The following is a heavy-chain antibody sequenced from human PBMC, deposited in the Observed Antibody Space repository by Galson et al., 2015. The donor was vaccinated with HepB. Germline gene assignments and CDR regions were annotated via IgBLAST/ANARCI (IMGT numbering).Heavy chain of an antibody. Sequence: SLRLSCAASGFTFSDYYMSWIRQAPGKGLEWVSYISSSSSYTNYADSVKGRFTISGDNAKNSLYLQMNSLRAEDTAVYYCARRSYPYAFDIWGQGTMVTVSS. CDR3: ARRSYPYAFDI. V-gene: IGHV3-11*03. CDR2: ISSSSSYT. CDR1: GFTFSDYY. D-gene: IGHD1-26*01. J-gene: IGHJ3*02.